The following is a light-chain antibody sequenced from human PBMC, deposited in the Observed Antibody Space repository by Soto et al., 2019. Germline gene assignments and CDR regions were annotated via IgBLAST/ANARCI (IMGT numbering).Light chain of an antibody. CDR1: SSDIGTNT. Sequence: QAVLTQPPSASGTPGQRVTISCSGGSSDIGTNTVNWYQQFPGTAPKLLIYGDNQRPSGVPDRFSGSKSGTSASLAISGLLSEDEADYYCAGWDDSLNGLVFGGGTKLTVL. V-gene: IGLV1-44*01. J-gene: IGLJ3*02. CDR2: GDN. CDR3: AGWDDSLNGLV.